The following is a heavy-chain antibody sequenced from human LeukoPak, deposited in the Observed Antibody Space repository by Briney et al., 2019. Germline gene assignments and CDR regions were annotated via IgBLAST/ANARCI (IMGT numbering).Heavy chain of an antibody. CDR2: INYSGST. Sequence: PSETLSLTCAVSGGSFSGYYWSWIRQPPGKGLEWIGEINYSGSTNYNPSLKSRVTISVDTSKNQFSLKLSSVTAADTAVYYCAGDGYSYGSFYFDYWGQGTLVTVSS. V-gene: IGHV4-34*01. D-gene: IGHD5-18*01. CDR1: GGSFSGYY. CDR3: AGDGYSYGSFYFDY. J-gene: IGHJ4*02.